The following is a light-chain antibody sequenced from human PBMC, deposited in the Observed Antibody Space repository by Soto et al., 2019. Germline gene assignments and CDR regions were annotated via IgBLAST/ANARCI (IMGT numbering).Light chain of an antibody. J-gene: IGKJ5*01. V-gene: IGKV1D-16*01. Sequence: DIQMTQSPSSVSASVGDIVTITCRASQGINNWLAWYQQKPGKAPKPLIYDASTLKTGVPSRFSGSGSGSEFNFTITGLQPDDFATYFCQQYNTYATFGQGTRLEI. CDR1: QGINNW. CDR3: QQYNTYAT. CDR2: DAS.